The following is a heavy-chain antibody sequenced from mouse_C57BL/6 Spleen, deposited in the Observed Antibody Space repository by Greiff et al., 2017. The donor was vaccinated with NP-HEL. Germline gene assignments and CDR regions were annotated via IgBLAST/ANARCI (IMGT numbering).Heavy chain of an antibody. V-gene: IGHV1-59*01. CDR2: IDPSDSYT. CDR1: GYTFTSYW. CDR3: ASSLLWLRRVED. J-gene: IGHJ2*01. D-gene: IGHD2-2*01. Sequence: QVQPQQPGAELVRPGTSVKLSCKASGYTFTSYWMHWVKQRPGQGLEWIGVIDPSDSYTIYNQKFKGKATLTVTTSSSTAYMQLSSLTAEDSAVDYCASSLLWLRRVEDWGKGTTLTVSS.